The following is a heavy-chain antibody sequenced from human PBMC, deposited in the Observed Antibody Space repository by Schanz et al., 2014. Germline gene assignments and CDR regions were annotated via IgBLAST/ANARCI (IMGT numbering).Heavy chain of an antibody. V-gene: IGHV1-2*06. Sequence: QVQLVQSGADVKKPGASVKVSCKASGYTLTAYYMHWVRQAPGQGLEWMGRINPNSGGTNYAQKFQGRVTMTWDTSTSTAYMELRRLRSDDTAIYYCARDGHSSNWRSYFFYGLDVWGQGTTVTVSS. CDR2: INPNSGGT. J-gene: IGHJ6*02. D-gene: IGHD6-13*01. CDR1: GYTLTAYY. CDR3: ARDGHSSNWRSYFFYGLDV.